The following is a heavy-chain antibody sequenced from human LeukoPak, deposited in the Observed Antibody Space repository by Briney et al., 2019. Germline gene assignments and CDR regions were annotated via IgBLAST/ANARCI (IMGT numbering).Heavy chain of an antibody. CDR3: ALETNYYGSGSHFDY. CDR1: GGSISSYY. J-gene: IGHJ4*02. V-gene: IGHV4-59*01. Sequence: PSETLSLTCTVSGGSISSYYWSWIRQPPGKGLEWIGYIYYSGSTNYNPSLKSRVTISVDTSKNQFSLKLGSVTAADTAVYYCALETNYYGSGSHFDYWGQGTLVTVSS. D-gene: IGHD3-10*01. CDR2: IYYSGST.